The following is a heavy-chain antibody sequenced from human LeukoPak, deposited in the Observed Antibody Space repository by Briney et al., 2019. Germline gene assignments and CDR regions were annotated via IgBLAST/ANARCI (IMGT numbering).Heavy chain of an antibody. D-gene: IGHD1-26*01. CDR3: AKRVDYSGNYYFDY. Sequence: GGSLRLSCAASGFTFSSYAMSWVRQAPGKGLEWVSAISGSGSRTYYADSVKGRFTISRDNSKNTLSLQMNSLRAEDTAVYYCAKRVDYSGNYYFDYWGQGTLVTVSS. CDR2: ISGSGSRT. V-gene: IGHV3-23*01. CDR1: GFTFSSYA. J-gene: IGHJ4*02.